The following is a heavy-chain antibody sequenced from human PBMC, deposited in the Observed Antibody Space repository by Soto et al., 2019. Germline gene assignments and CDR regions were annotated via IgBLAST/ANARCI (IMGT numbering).Heavy chain of an antibody. J-gene: IGHJ4*02. CDR2: IYWNDDK. CDR1: GFSLSTRGVG. V-gene: IGHV2-5*01. CDR3: GRRGHLERGFGL. Sequence: VSGPTLVNPTQTLTLTCTFSGFSLSTRGVGVGWIRQPPGKALEWLALIYWNDDKRYSPSLKSRLSITKDTSKCQVVLTMTNMDPVDTGTYFCGRRGHLERGFGLWGQGALVTVSS. D-gene: IGHD1-1*01.